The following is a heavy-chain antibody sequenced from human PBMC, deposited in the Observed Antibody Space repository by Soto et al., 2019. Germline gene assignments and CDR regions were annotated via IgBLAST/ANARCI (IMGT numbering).Heavy chain of an antibody. J-gene: IGHJ2*01. Sequence: QKPGKGLEWIGYIYYSGSTYYNPSLKSRVTISVDTSKNQFSLKLSSVTAADTAVYYCARCRDLFFYPKDWKSYELSVRAVRFYW. D-gene: IGHD1-1*01. CDR2: IYYSGST. CDR3: ARCRDLFFYPKDWKSYELSVRAVRFYW. V-gene: IGHV4-31*02.